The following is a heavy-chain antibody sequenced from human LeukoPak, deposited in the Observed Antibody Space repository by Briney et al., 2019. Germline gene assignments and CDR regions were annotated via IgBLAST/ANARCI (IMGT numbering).Heavy chain of an antibody. Sequence: SETLSLTCTVSGGSISSSSYYWGWIRQPPGKGLEWIGSIYYSGSTYYNPSLKSRVTMSVDTSKNQFSLKLISVTAADTAVYYCARGNRLGISGGSYNWFDPWGQGTLVTVSS. D-gene: IGHD2-15*01. CDR1: GGSISSSSYY. CDR3: ARGNRLGISGGSYNWFDP. J-gene: IGHJ5*02. CDR2: IYYSGST. V-gene: IGHV4-39*07.